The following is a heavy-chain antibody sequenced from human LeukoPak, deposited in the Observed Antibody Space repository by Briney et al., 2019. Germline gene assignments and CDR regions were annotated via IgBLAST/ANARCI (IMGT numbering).Heavy chain of an antibody. CDR2: IRYDGGSK. D-gene: IGHD5-18*01. J-gene: IGHJ4*02. V-gene: IGHV3-30*02. CDR3: AKGDGYSYGAPFDY. CDR1: GFTFSNYA. Sequence: GGSLRLSCVASGFTFSNYAMHWVRQAPGKGLEWVAFIRYDGGSKYYADSVKGRFTISRDNSKNTLYLQMSSLRAEDSAVYYCAKGDGYSYGAPFDYWGQGTLVTVSS.